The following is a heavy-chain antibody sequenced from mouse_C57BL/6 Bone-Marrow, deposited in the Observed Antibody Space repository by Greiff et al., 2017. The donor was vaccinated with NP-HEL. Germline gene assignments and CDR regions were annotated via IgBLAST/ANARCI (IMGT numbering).Heavy chain of an antibody. Sequence: VQLVESGAELAKPGASVKLSCKASGYTFTSYWMHWVKQRPGQGLEWIGYINPSSGYTKYNQKFKDKATLTADKSSSTAYMQLSSLTYEDSADYYCARFYYGYDTLFAYWGQGTLVTVSA. CDR3: ARFYYGYDTLFAY. CDR2: INPSSGYT. V-gene: IGHV1-7*01. J-gene: IGHJ3*01. D-gene: IGHD2-2*01. CDR1: GYTFTSYW.